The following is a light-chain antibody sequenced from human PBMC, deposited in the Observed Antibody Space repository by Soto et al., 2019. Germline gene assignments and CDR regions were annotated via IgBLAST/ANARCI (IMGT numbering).Light chain of an antibody. V-gene: IGKV1-5*01. CDR2: DAS. Sequence: DLQMTPSPSTLSASVGDRVSITCRASHNIARWLAWYQQKPGKAPRLLIYDASTLETGVPSRFSGSGSGTEFTLTISSLRPDDFAPYFCQHLDSNWPFGQGTKVEI. CDR3: QHLDSNWP. CDR1: HNIARW. J-gene: IGKJ1*01.